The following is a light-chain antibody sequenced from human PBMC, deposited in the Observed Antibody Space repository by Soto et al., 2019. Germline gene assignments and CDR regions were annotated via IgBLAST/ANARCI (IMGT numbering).Light chain of an antibody. J-gene: IGLJ1*01. CDR3: CSYAGSSTYV. V-gene: IGLV2-23*01. Sequence: QFALTQPASVSGSPGQSITISCTGTSSVVGSYNLVSWYQQHPGKAPKLMIYEGSKRPSGVSNRFSGSKSGNTASLTISGLQAEDEADYYCCSYAGSSTYVFGTGTKVTVL. CDR2: EGS. CDR1: SSVVGSYNL.